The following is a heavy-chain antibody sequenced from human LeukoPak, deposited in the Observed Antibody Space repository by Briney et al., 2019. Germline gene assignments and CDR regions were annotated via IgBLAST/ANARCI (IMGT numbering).Heavy chain of an antibody. V-gene: IGHV4-59*01. D-gene: IGHD6-6*01. J-gene: IGHJ3*02. CDR1: GGSINSYY. Sequence: SETLSLTCTVSGGSINSYYWSWIRQPPGKGLEWIGYIYNSGSTNYNPPLKSRVTMSVDTSQTQFSLKLSSVTAADTAVYFCARGRSIGARRGAFDIWGQGTMVSVSS. CDR2: IYNSGST. CDR3: ARGRSIGARRGAFDI.